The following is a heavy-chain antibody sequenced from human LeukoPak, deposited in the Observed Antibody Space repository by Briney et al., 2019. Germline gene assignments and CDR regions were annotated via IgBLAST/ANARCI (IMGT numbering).Heavy chain of an antibody. V-gene: IGHV1-8*01. Sequence: ASVKVSCTASGYTFTSYDINWVRQATGQGLEWMGWMNPNSGNTGYAQKFQGRVTMTRDTSISTAYMELSTLRSEDTAVYYCARGPPEHPQGYWGQGTLVTVSS. CDR2: MNPNSGNT. CDR1: GYTFTSYD. D-gene: IGHD1-14*01. J-gene: IGHJ4*02. CDR3: ARGPPEHPQGY.